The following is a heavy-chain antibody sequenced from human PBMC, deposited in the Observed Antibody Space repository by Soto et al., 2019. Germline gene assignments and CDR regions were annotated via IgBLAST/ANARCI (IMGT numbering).Heavy chain of an antibody. CDR1: GFPFSSYW. J-gene: IGHJ4*02. V-gene: IGHV3-74*01. Sequence: EVQLVESGGGLVQLGGSLRLSCAASGFPFSSYWMHWVRQVPGKGPMWVSRIKNDGSGTYYADSVQGRFIMSRDNAQDTLYLQMNSLRVEDTAVYYCVRGDGDYHDGNGYLGRHWGQGTLVTVSS. CDR2: IKNDGSGT. D-gene: IGHD3-22*01. CDR3: VRGDGDYHDGNGYLGRH.